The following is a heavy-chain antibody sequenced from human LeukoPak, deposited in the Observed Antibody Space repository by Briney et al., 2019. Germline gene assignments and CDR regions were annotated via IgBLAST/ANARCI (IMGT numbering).Heavy chain of an antibody. V-gene: IGHV3-64*01. CDR1: GFTFSSYE. Sequence: GGSLRLSCAASGFTFSSYEMHWVRQAPGKGLEYVSAISSNGDSTYYANFVKVRFIISRDNSKNTLYLQMGSLRPEDMAVYYCARDRPGDVWGEGTTVTVSS. CDR2: ISSNGDST. CDR3: ARDRPGDV. J-gene: IGHJ6*04.